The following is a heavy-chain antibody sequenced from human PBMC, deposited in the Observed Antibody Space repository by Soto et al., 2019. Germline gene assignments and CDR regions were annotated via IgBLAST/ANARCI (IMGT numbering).Heavy chain of an antibody. V-gene: IGHV1-69*14. CDR1: GGTFSSYA. J-gene: IGHJ5*02. CDR3: ARQHPGYSST. CDR2: IIPIFGTV. D-gene: IGHD6-19*01. Sequence: QVQLVQSGAEVKKPGSSVKVSCKASGGTFSSYAINWVRQAPGQGLEWMGGIIPIFGTVNYAQKFQGRVTINAETSTNTAYMELSSLRSEATAVYYCARQHPGYSSTWGQGTLVTVSS.